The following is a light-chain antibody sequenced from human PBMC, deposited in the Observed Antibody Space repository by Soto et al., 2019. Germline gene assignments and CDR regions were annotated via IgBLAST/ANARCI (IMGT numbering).Light chain of an antibody. CDR3: QQSYSTPWT. CDR2: AAS. V-gene: IGKV1-39*01. Sequence: DIQMAPSSSSLSASVGDRVTINCRASQSISSYLNWYQQKPGKAPKLLIYAASSLQSGVPSRFSGSGSGTDFTLTISSLQPEDFATYYCQQSYSTPWTFGQGTKVDIK. J-gene: IGKJ1*01. CDR1: QSISSY.